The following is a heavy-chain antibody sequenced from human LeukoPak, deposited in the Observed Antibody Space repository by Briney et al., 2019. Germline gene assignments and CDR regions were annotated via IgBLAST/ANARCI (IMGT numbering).Heavy chain of an antibody. CDR2: IYTSGST. Sequence: SETLSLTCTVSGGSISSYYWSWIRQPAGKGLEWIGRIYTSGSTNYNPSLKSRVTISVDTSKNQFSLKLSSVTAADTAVYYCARSYYDSSGYDFGYWGQGTLVTVSS. V-gene: IGHV4-4*07. CDR3: ARSYYDSSGYDFGY. D-gene: IGHD3-22*01. J-gene: IGHJ4*02. CDR1: GGSISSYY.